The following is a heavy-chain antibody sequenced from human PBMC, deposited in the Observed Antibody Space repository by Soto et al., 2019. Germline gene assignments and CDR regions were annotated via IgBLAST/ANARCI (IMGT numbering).Heavy chain of an antibody. CDR2: ISSTTNYI. CDR3: ARESEDLTSNFDY. CDR1: GFTFTRYS. V-gene: IGHV3-21*06. J-gene: IGHJ4*02. Sequence: LRLSCAASGFTFTRYSMNWVRQAPGKGLEWVSSISSTTNYIYYGDSMKGRFTISRDNAKNSLYLEMNSLRAEDTAVYYCARESEDLTSNFDYWGQGTLVTLSS.